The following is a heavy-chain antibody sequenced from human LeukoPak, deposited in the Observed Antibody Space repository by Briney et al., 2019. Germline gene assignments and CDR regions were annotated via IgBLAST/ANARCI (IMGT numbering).Heavy chain of an antibody. CDR2: IYTSGST. CDR1: GGSISSGSYY. J-gene: IGHJ4*02. Sequence: PSETLSLTCTVSGGSISSGSYYCSWIRQPAGKGLEWIGRIYTSGSTNYNPSLKSRVTISVDTSKNQFSLKLSSVTAADTAVYYCARSKFTVPAATRFDYWGQGTLVTVSS. V-gene: IGHV4-61*02. D-gene: IGHD2-2*01. CDR3: ARSKFTVPAATRFDY.